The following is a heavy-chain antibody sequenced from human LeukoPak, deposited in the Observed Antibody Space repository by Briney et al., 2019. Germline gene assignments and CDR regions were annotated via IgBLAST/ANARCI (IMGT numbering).Heavy chain of an antibody. V-gene: IGHV4-59*01. Sequence: GSLRLSCAASGLTFSSFAMNWVRQAPGKGLEWIGYVYYSGSTNYNPSLKSRVTISVDTSKNQFSLKLSSVTAADTAVYYCASVDTAMVTVFDYWGQGTLVTVSS. CDR3: ASVDTAMVTVFDY. CDR2: VYYSGST. CDR1: GLTFSSFA. J-gene: IGHJ4*02. D-gene: IGHD5-18*01.